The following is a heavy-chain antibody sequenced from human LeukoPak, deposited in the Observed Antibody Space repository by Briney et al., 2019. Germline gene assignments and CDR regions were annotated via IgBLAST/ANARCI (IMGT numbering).Heavy chain of an antibody. CDR3: ARGSNRGRNVVVPAAIKFDY. D-gene: IGHD2-2*01. CDR1: GGSFSGYY. V-gene: IGHV4-34*01. J-gene: IGHJ4*02. Sequence: SETLPLTCAVYGGSFSGYYWSRIRQPPGKGLEWIGEINHSGSTNYNPSLKGRVTISVDTSKNQFSLKLSSVTAADTAVYYCARGSNRGRNVVVPAAIKFDYWGQGTLVTVSS. CDR2: INHSGST.